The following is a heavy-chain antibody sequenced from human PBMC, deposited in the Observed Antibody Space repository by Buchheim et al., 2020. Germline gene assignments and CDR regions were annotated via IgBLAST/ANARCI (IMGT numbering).Heavy chain of an antibody. J-gene: IGHJ6*02. CDR3: ASPKASSSWYPSYYYGMDV. CDR1: GGSISSSSYY. CDR2: IYYSGST. D-gene: IGHD6-13*01. Sequence: QLQLQESGPGLVKPSETLSLTCTVSGGSISSSSYYWGWIRQPPGKGLEWIGSIYYSGSTYYNPSPKSPVTISVDTSKNQFSLKLSSVTAADTAVYYCASPKASSSWYPSYYYGMDVWGQGTT. V-gene: IGHV4-39*01.